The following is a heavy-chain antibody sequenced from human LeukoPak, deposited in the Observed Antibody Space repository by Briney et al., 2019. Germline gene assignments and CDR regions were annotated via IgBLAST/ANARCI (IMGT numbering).Heavy chain of an antibody. Sequence: GGSLRLSCAASGFTFSDYYMSWIRQAPGKGLEWVSYISTSGSTIHYADSVRGRFTISRDNAKNSLYLQMNSLRADDTAVYYCVRVQASAGDYWGQGTLVTVSS. CDR3: VRVQASAGDY. CDR1: GFTFSDYY. V-gene: IGHV3-11*04. J-gene: IGHJ4*02. D-gene: IGHD6-13*01. CDR2: ISTSGSTI.